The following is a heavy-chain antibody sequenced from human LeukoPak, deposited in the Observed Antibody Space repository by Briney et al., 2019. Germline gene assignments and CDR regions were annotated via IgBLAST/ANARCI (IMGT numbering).Heavy chain of an antibody. CDR3: ARAYSSGWYLDY. Sequence: GGSLRLSCAASGFTFSSYSMNWVRQAPGKGLEWVSSISSSSSYIYYADSVKGRFTISRDNAKNSLYLQMNSLRAEDTAVYYCARAYSSGWYLDYWGQGTLVTVSS. CDR2: ISSSSSYI. J-gene: IGHJ4*02. D-gene: IGHD6-19*01. CDR1: GFTFSSYS. V-gene: IGHV3-21*01.